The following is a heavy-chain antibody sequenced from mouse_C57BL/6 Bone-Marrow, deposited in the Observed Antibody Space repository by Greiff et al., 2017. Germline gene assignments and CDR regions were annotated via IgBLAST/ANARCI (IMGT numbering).Heavy chain of an antibody. D-gene: IGHD1-1*01. CDR1: GYAFSSYW. J-gene: IGHJ1*03. CDR2: IYPGDGDT. Sequence: QVQLKQSGAELVKPGASVKISCKASGYAFSSYWMNWVKQRPGKGLEWIGQIYPGDGDTNYNGKFQGKATLTADTSSSTAYMQLRSLTSEAPAVYFCAPLITAGPCYFDVWGTGTTVTVSS. CDR3: APLITAGPCYFDV. V-gene: IGHV1-80*01.